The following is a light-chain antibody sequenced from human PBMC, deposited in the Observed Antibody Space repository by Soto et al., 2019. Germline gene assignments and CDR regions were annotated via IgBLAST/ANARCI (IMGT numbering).Light chain of an antibody. CDR2: LNSDGSH. CDR3: QTWGTGTYVV. CDR1: SGHSSYA. J-gene: IGLJ2*01. V-gene: IGLV4-69*01. Sequence: QLVLTQSPSASASLGASVKRTCTLSSGHSSYAIAWHQQQPEKGPRYLMKLNSDGSHSKGDGIPDRFSGSSSGAERSLTISSLQSEDEADYSCQTWGTGTYVVFGGGTKLTVL.